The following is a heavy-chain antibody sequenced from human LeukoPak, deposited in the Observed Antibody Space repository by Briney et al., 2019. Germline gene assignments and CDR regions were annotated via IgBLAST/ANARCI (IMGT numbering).Heavy chain of an antibody. D-gene: IGHD5-18*01. CDR1: GITFSNYA. Sequence: PGGSLRLSCVASGITFSNYAVSWVRQAPEKGLDWVSVISGSAHKIRYADSMKGRFTISRDNSENIVYLQMNNLRVEDTAVYYCAGRVTGYSSGYVHWGQGTLVTVSS. CDR3: AGRVTGYSSGYVH. V-gene: IGHV3-23*01. CDR2: ISGSAHKI. J-gene: IGHJ4*02.